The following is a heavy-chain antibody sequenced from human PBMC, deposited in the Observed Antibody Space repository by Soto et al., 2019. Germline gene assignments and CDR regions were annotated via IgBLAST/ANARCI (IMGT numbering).Heavy chain of an antibody. D-gene: IGHD3-22*01. CDR1: GFTFSSYW. V-gene: IGHV3-74*01. J-gene: IGHJ4*02. Sequence: EVQLVESGGGLVQPGGSLRLSCAASGFTFSSYWMHWVRQAPGKGLVWVSRIKTDGSGTYYADSVKGRLTISRDNSKHTVYLQMTRLRGQATAVYYRARGDGDHYDGIVSLGRHWVPGTLVTVSS. CDR3: ARGDGDHYDGIVSLGRH. CDR2: IKTDGSGT.